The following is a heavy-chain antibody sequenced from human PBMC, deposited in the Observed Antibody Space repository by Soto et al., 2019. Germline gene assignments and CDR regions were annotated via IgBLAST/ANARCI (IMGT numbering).Heavy chain of an antibody. V-gene: IGHV3-11*01. D-gene: IGHD3-10*01. Sequence: TLASAASGFTFTISSVGWIRQAKGKGLEWVSYTSSSGSTIYYADSVKGRFTISRDNAKNSLYLQMNSLRAEDTAVYYFAREQGSGSAYSGMAVWGQGTTVTVSS. CDR3: AREQGSGSAYSGMAV. J-gene: IGHJ6*02. CDR2: TSSSGSTI. CDR1: GFTFTISS.